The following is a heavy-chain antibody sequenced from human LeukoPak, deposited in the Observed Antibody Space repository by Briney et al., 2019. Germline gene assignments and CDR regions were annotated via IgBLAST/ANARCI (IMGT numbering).Heavy chain of an antibody. D-gene: IGHD3-10*01. J-gene: IGHJ5*02. CDR3: VTGDPIWFDP. CDR2: VTSGGGHI. Sequence: GGSLRLSCAASGFSFSNYAMSWVRQAPGKGLEWVSGVTSGGGHIYYADFAKGRFTISRDDSKNTLFLQMDSPRVEDTAVYYCVTGDPIWFDPWGQGTLVTVSS. V-gene: IGHV3-23*01. CDR1: GFSFSNYA.